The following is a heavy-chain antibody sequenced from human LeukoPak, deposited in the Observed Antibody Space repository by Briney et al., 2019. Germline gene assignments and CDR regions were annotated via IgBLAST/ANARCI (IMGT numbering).Heavy chain of an antibody. V-gene: IGHV4-4*07. Sequence: SETLSLTCTVSGGSISSYYWSWIRQPAGKGLEWIGRIYTSGSTNYNPSLKSRVTMSVDTSKNQLSLKLSSVTAADTAVYYCARQDYSDVSAYYYYYMDVWGKGTTVTVSS. CDR3: ARQDYSDVSAYYYYYMDV. D-gene: IGHD2-15*01. J-gene: IGHJ6*03. CDR1: GGSISSYY. CDR2: IYTSGST.